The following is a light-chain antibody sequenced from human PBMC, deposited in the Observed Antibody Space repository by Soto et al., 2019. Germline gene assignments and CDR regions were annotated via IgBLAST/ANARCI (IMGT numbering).Light chain of an antibody. V-gene: IGKV1-5*03. J-gene: IGKJ1*01. CDR1: QSISSW. CDR2: KAS. CDR3: QQYKVFGT. Sequence: DIQMTQSPSTLSASVGDRVTITCRASQSISSWLAWYQQKPGKAPKLLIYKASSLESGVPSRFSGSGSGTEFTLTISSLQPDDFATYYCQQYKVFGTFGQGTKVDIK.